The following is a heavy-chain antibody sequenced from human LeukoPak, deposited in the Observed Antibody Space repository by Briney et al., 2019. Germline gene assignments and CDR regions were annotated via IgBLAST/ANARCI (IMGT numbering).Heavy chain of an antibody. D-gene: IGHD1-1*01. V-gene: IGHV4-59*01. CDR2: IYYTGTT. Sequence: SETLSLTCTVSGDSISGYYWGWIRQPPGKGLEWIGYIYYTGTTNYNPSLKSRVTISVDTSKNQFSLKLRSVTAADTAVYYCTKVGTGTVDYWGRGTLVSVSS. J-gene: IGHJ4*01. CDR3: TKVGTGTVDY. CDR1: GDSISGYY.